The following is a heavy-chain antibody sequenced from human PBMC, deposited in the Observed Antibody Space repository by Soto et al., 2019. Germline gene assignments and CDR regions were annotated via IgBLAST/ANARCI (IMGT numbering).Heavy chain of an antibody. CDR1: GGTFSSYA. Sequence: QVQLVQSGAEVKKPGSSVKVSCKASGGTFSSYAISWVRQAPGQGLEWMGGIIPIFGTANYAQKFQGRVTIXAXETXSTAYMELSSLRSEDTAVYYCASSVAKYYYYGMDAWGQGTTVTVSS. D-gene: IGHD5-12*01. CDR2: IIPIFGTA. CDR3: ASSVAKYYYYGMDA. J-gene: IGHJ6*02. V-gene: IGHV1-69*12.